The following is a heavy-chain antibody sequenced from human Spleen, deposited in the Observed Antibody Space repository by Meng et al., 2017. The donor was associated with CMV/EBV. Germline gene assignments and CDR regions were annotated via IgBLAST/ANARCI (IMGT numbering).Heavy chain of an antibody. CDR1: GGSFSGYY. CDR2: INHSGST. J-gene: IGHJ4*02. CDR3: ARMSGELSFDY. V-gene: IGHV4-34*01. D-gene: IGHD1-26*01. Sequence: LTCAAYGGSFSGYYWSWIRQPPGKGLEWIGEINHSGSTNYNPSLKSRVTISVDTSKNQFSLKLSSVTAADTAVYYCARMSGELSFDYWGQGTLVTVSS.